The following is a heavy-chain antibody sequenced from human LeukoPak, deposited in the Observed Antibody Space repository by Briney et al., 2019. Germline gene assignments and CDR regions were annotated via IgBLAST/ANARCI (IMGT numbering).Heavy chain of an antibody. D-gene: IGHD2-15*01. CDR2: IYYSGST. CDR1: GGSVSSGSYY. Sequence: SETLSLTCTVSGGSVSSGSYYWSWIRQPPGEGLEWIGYIYYSGSTNYNPSLKSRVTISVDTSKNQFSLKLSSVTAADTAVYYCARERNIVVVVAATPSYYYYGMDVWGKGTTVTVSS. V-gene: IGHV4-61*01. J-gene: IGHJ6*04. CDR3: ARERNIVVVVAATPSYYYYGMDV.